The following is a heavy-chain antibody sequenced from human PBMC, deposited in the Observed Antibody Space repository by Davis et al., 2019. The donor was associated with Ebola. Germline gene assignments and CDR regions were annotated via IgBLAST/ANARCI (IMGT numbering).Heavy chain of an antibody. D-gene: IGHD3-3*01. Sequence: SETLSLTCSVSGASVSSYYWSWIRQPPGKGLEWIGEINHSGSTNYNPSLKSRVTISVDTSKNQFSLKLSSVTAADTAVYYCARDRITIFGVAYADYMSYWGQGTLVTVSS. CDR3: ARDRITIFGVAYADYMSY. V-gene: IGHV4-34*01. J-gene: IGHJ4*02. CDR1: GASVSSYY. CDR2: INHSGST.